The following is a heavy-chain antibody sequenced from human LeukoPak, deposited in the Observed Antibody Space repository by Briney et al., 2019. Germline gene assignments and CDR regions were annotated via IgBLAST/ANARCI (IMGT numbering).Heavy chain of an antibody. J-gene: IGHJ4*02. D-gene: IGHD1-26*01. Sequence: PGGSLRLSCAASGFTFSSYAMHWVRQAPGKGLEWVSAISGSGGSTYYADSVKGRFTISRDNSKNTLYLQMNSLRAEDTAVYYCAKLPGGLIVGARLIYWGQGTLVTVSS. V-gene: IGHV3-23*01. CDR3: AKLPGGLIVGARLIY. CDR1: GFTFSSYA. CDR2: ISGSGGST.